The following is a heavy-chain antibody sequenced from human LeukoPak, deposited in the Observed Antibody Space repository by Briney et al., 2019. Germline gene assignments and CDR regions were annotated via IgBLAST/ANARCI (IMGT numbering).Heavy chain of an antibody. J-gene: IGHJ5*02. V-gene: IGHV3-7*01. CDR1: GFTFSSYW. Sequence: GGSLRLSCAASGFTFSSYWMSWVRQAPGKGLEWVANIKQDGSEKYYVDSVKGRFTISRDDAKNSLYLQMNSLRAEDTAVYYCAREMATVNDWFDPWGRGTLVTVSS. D-gene: IGHD4-11*01. CDR2: IKQDGSEK. CDR3: AREMATVNDWFDP.